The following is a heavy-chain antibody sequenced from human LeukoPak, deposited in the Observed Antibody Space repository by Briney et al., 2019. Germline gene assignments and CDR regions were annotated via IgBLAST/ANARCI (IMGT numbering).Heavy chain of an antibody. V-gene: IGHV3-20*04. Sequence: GGSLRLSCAASGFTFDDYGMSWVRQAPGKGLEWVSGINWNGGNKGYADSVKGRFTISRDNSKNTLYLQMNRLRAEDTAVYYCAKRGLAAALFRWGQGTLVTVSS. CDR1: GFTFDDYG. J-gene: IGHJ4*02. CDR2: INWNGGNK. CDR3: AKRGLAAALFR. D-gene: IGHD6-13*01.